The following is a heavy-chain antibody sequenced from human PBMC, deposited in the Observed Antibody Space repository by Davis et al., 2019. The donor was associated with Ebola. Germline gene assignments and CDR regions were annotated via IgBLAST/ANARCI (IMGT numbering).Heavy chain of an antibody. D-gene: IGHD6-19*01. CDR3: ARELAVAYFDY. Sequence: GESLKISCAASGFTFSSYAMHWVRQAPGKGLEWVAGISYDGSSKYYADSVKGRFTISRDNSKNTLYLQMNSLRAEDTAVYYCARELAVAYFDYWGQGTLVTVSS. CDR2: ISYDGSSK. V-gene: IGHV3-30-3*01. CDR1: GFTFSSYA. J-gene: IGHJ4*02.